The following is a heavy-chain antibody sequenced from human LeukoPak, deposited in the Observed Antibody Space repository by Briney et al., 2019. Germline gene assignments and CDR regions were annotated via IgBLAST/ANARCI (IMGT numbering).Heavy chain of an antibody. J-gene: IGHJ5*02. CDR2: INPSGGST. CDR1: GYTFTSYY. CDR3: ARDRGTAMVEGYRGYNWFDP. D-gene: IGHD5-18*01. V-gene: IGHV1-46*01. Sequence: GASVKVSCKASGYTFTSYYMHWVRQAPGQGLEWMGIINPSGGSTSYAQKFQGRVTMTRDTSKNQFSLKLSSVTAADTAVYYCARDRGTAMVEGYRGYNWFDPWGQGTLVTVSS.